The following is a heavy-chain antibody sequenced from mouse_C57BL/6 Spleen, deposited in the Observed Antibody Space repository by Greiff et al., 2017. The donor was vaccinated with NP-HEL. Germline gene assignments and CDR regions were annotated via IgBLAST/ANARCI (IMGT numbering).Heavy chain of an antibody. D-gene: IGHD2-4*01. J-gene: IGHJ4*01. CDR2: INPNNGGT. CDR1: GYTFTDYY. Sequence: VQLKESGPELVKPGASVKISCKASGYTFTDYYMNWVKQSHGKSLEWIGDINPNNGGTSYNQKFKGKATLTVDKSSSTAYMELRSLTSEDSAVYYCARAGLRRFAMGGWGQGTSVTVSS. CDR3: ARAGLRRFAMGG. V-gene: IGHV1-26*01.